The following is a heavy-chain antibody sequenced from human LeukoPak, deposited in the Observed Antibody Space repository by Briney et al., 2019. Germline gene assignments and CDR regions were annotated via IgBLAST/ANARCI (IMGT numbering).Heavy chain of an antibody. D-gene: IGHD2-21*01. CDR1: GFTFSSYA. V-gene: IGHV3-23*01. J-gene: IGHJ4*02. CDR2: INGSGGST. Sequence: GGSLRLSCAASGFTFSSYAMSWVRQAPGKGLEWVSAINGSGGSTYYADSVKGRFTISRDNSKNTLYLQMNSLRAEDTAVYYCAKVGTAMDSAYCGGYCYIDLDYWGQGTLVTVSS. CDR3: AKVGTAMDSAYCGGYCYIDLDY.